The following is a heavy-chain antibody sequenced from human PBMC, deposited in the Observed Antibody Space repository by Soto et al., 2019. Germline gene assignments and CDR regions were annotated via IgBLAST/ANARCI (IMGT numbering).Heavy chain of an antibody. J-gene: IGHJ6*02. CDR3: ARDLPYGDYEINFYRYGMDV. CDR2: MSYDGRNK. CDR1: GFTFSTYA. Sequence: QVQLVESGGGVVQPGRSLRLSCAASGFTFSTYAMHWVRQAPGKGLEWVAVMSYDGRNKYYADSVKGRFTISRDNSKNTLYLQINSLRDEDTAVYYCARDLPYGDYEINFYRYGMDVWGQGTTVTVSS. D-gene: IGHD4-17*01. V-gene: IGHV3-30*14.